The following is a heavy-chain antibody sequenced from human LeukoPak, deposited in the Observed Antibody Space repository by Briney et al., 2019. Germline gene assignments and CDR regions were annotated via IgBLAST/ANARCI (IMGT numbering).Heavy chain of an antibody. CDR1: GGSISSSSYY. V-gene: IGHV4-39*07. Sequence: SETLSLTCTVSGGSISSSSYYWGWIRQPPGKGLEWIGSIYYSGSTYYNPSLKSRVTISVDTSKNQFSLKLSSVTAADTAVYYCARPGSPFDPWGQGILVTVSS. CDR3: ARPGSPFDP. CDR2: IYYSGST. D-gene: IGHD2-15*01. J-gene: IGHJ5*02.